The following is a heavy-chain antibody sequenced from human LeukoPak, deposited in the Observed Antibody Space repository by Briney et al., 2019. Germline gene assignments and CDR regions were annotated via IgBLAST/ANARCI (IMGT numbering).Heavy chain of an antibody. CDR1: GFSLPTRGMC. CDR3: ARTGCYYDSSGYSY. V-gene: IGHV2-70*17. D-gene: IGHD3-22*01. Sequence: SGPALAKPPQTFTLTSSYSGFSLPTRGMCVSWIRQPPGKALEWLARIDWDDDKFYNTSLKTRLTISKDTSKNQVVLTMTNMDPVDTATYYCARTGCYYDSSGYSYWGQGTLVTVSS. CDR2: IDWDDDK. J-gene: IGHJ4*02.